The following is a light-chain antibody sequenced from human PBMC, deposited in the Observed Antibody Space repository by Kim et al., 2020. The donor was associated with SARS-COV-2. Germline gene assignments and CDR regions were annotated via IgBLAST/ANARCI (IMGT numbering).Light chain of an antibody. CDR3: GTWDSSLNGLV. Sequence: GQQEPISCTGSSSRIGQSYVSWYQQFPGTAPKLLIYDNNRRRAGIPDRFSGSKSGTSATLGITGLQTGDEAGYYCGTWDSSLNGLVFGGGTQLTVL. V-gene: IGLV1-51*01. CDR1: SSRIGQSY. CDR2: DNN. J-gene: IGLJ2*01.